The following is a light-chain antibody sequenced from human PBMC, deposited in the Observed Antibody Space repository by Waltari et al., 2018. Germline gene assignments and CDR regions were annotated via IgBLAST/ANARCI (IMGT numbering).Light chain of an antibody. CDR2: ASS. CDR1: HAISHS. Sequence: DIQMTQSPSSLSGSIGDRVTITCRAIHAISHSLAWYQEKPGKVPKLLIYASSRLESGVPSRFSGSGSGTGYTLTISSLQAEDFATYYCQQYFRIPFTFGGGTKVDIK. J-gene: IGKJ4*01. V-gene: IGKV1-NL1*01. CDR3: QQYFRIPFT.